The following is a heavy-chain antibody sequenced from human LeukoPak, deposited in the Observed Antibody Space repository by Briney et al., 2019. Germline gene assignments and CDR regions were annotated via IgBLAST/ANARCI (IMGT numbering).Heavy chain of an antibody. CDR1: GGSISSYY. Sequence: SETLSLTCTVSGGSISSYYWSWIRQPPGKGLEWIGEINHSGSTNYNPSLKSRVTISVDTSKNQFSLKLSSVTAADTAVYYCASLSYDTGWFDPWGQGTLVTVSS. V-gene: IGHV4-34*01. CDR3: ASLSYDTGWFDP. CDR2: INHSGST. J-gene: IGHJ5*02. D-gene: IGHD3-16*01.